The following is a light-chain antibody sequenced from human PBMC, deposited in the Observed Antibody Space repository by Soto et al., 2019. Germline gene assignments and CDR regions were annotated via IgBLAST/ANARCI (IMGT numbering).Light chain of an antibody. V-gene: IGKV3-15*01. Sequence: EILMTQSPATLSVSPGERVTLSCRASQSVSRKLGWYQQKPGQAPRLLIYDASSRATGIPARFSGSGSGTEFTLTISSLQSEDFAVYYCQQYGSSPPMYTFGQGTKLEIK. J-gene: IGKJ2*01. CDR1: QSVSRK. CDR3: QQYGSSPPMYT. CDR2: DAS.